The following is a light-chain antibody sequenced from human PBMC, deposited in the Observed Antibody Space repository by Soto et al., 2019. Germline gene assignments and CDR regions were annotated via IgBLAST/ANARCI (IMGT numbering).Light chain of an antibody. Sequence: EIVLTQSPGTLSLSPGERATLSCRASQSVSSNFLAWYQQKPGQAPRLLIYGASSRATGIADRFSGSGSGTDFTLTISRLEPEDFAVYYCQYYYESSPFGRGTKVDI. CDR2: GAS. CDR1: QSVSSNF. J-gene: IGKJ4*01. CDR3: QYYYESSP. V-gene: IGKV3-20*01.